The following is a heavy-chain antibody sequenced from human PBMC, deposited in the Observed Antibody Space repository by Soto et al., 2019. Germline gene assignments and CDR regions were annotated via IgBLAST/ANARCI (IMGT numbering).Heavy chain of an antibody. D-gene: IGHD2-21*02. CDR2: IYYSGST. Sequence: ASETLSLTCTVSGGSISSSSYYWGWIRQPPGKGLEWIGSIYYSGSTYYNPSLKSRVTISVDTSKNQFSLKLSSVTAADTAVYYCARYAYCGGDCYWTYYFDYWGQGTLVTVSS. V-gene: IGHV4-39*01. CDR3: ARYAYCGGDCYWTYYFDY. J-gene: IGHJ4*02. CDR1: GGSISSSSYY.